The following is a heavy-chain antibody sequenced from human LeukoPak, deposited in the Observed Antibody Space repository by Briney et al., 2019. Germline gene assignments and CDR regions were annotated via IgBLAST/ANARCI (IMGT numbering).Heavy chain of an antibody. Sequence: GESLKISFKDSGYSFTNYWIALVRQMPGKGLEWIGSIYPTYSDTIYSPSFQCQVTISAAKSISTAYLQWNSLKAPDTAMYYCARRHKRGASSYAVDYWGQGTLVTVSS. CDR3: ARRHKRGASSYAVDY. D-gene: IGHD2-2*01. V-gene: IGHV5-51*01. CDR2: IYPTYSDT. J-gene: IGHJ4*02. CDR1: GYSFTNYW.